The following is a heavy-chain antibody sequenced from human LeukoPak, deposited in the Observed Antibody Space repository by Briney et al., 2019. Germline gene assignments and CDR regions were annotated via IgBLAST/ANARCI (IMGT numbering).Heavy chain of an antibody. V-gene: IGHV3-48*04. D-gene: IGHD3-10*02. Sequence: PGGSLRLSCAASGFTFSSYSMNWVRQAPGKGLEWVSYISSSGITLNYADSVKGRFTISRDNAKNSLYLQMNSLRAEDTAVYYCAELGITMIGGVWGRGTTVTISS. J-gene: IGHJ6*04. CDR1: GFTFSSYS. CDR3: AELGITMIGGV. CDR2: ISSSGITL.